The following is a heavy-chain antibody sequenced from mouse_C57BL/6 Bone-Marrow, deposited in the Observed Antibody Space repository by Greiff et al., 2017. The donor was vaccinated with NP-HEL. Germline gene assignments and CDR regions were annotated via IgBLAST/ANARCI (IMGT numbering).Heavy chain of an antibody. J-gene: IGHJ4*01. CDR2: ISSGSSTI. Sequence: EVKLMESGGGLVKPGGSLKLSCAASGFTFSDYGMHWVRQAPEKGLEWVAYISSGSSTIYYADTVKGRFTISRDNAKNTLCLQMTSLRTEDTAMYYCARTGTTVVATDYAMDYWGQGTSVTVSS. CDR1: GFTFSDYG. V-gene: IGHV5-17*01. CDR3: ARTGTTVVATDYAMDY. D-gene: IGHD1-1*01.